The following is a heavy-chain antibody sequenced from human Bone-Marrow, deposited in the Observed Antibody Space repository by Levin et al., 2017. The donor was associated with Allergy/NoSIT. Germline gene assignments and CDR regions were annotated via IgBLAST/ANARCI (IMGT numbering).Heavy chain of an antibody. CDR1: GASISKYH. D-gene: IGHD5-24*01. J-gene: IGHJ4*02. Sequence: PGGSLRLSCTVSGASISKYHWSWIRQSAGKGLEWMGRISISESANYNPSLKSRVTMSLDTSKNQFSLKVTSVTAADTAVYYCARDPLWRDGYNHWDYYFDSWGKGTLVTVSS. CDR2: ISISESA. CDR3: ARDPLWRDGYNHWDYYFDS. V-gene: IGHV4-4*07.